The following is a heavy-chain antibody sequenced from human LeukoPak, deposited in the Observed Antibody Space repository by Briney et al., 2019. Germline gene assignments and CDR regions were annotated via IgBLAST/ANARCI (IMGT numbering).Heavy chain of an antibody. J-gene: IGHJ3*01. CDR2: IWYDGSNK. D-gene: IGHD4-17*01. CDR1: GFIFSTYG. Sequence: PGGSLRLSCAASGFIFSTYGMHWVRQAPGKGLEWVAIIWYDGSNKYYADSVKGRFTISRDNSKNTLYLQMNSLRAEDTAVYFCASSTVTTRGVSAFHLWGQGTLVTVSS. V-gene: IGHV3-33*01. CDR3: ASSTVTTRGVSAFHL.